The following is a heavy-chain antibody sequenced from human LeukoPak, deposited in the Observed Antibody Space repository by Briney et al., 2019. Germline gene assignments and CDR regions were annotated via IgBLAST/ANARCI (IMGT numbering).Heavy chain of an antibody. J-gene: IGHJ4*02. CDR2: INNVGSHI. D-gene: IGHD1-26*01. V-gene: IGHV3-21*01. CDR1: GFTLSSSA. CDR3: SRDPTYYLRYGYFDY. Sequence: GGSLRLSCAASGFTLSSSAMNRVRQAPGKGLEWVSSINNVGSHIYYAGSVKGRFTISRDNTKNSLYLQMNSLRAEDTAVYYCSRDPTYYLRYGYFDYWGQGALVTVSS.